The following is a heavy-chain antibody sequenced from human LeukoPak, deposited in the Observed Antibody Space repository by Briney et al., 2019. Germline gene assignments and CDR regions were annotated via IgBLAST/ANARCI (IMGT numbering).Heavy chain of an antibody. J-gene: IGHJ3*02. V-gene: IGHV3-21*01. CDR3: ASQRRDETDAFDI. CDR1: GFTFSSYS. Sequence: GGSLRLSCAASGFTFSSYSMNWVRQAPGKGLEWVSSISSSSSYIYYADSVKGRFTISRDNAKNSLYLQMNSLRAEDTAVYYCASQRRDETDAFDIWGQGTMVTVSS. D-gene: IGHD5-24*01. CDR2: ISSSSSYI.